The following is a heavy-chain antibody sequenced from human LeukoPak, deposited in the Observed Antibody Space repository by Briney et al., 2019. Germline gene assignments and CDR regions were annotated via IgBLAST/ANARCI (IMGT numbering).Heavy chain of an antibody. Sequence: ASVKVSCKASGYTFITYGISWVRQAPGQGLEWMGWINPYNGNTNYAQKLQGRLTMTTDTSTSTAYMELRSLRSDDTAVYYCAREGYCSGGSCHSGIIDVWGQGTLVTVSS. CDR3: AREGYCSGGSCHSGIIDV. V-gene: IGHV1-18*01. J-gene: IGHJ4*02. CDR1: GYTFITYG. D-gene: IGHD2-15*01. CDR2: INPYNGNT.